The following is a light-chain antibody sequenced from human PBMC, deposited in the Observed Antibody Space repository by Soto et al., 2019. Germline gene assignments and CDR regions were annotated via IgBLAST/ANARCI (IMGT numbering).Light chain of an antibody. CDR2: VGTGGIVG. CDR3: GADHGSGSNFVVV. J-gene: IGLJ2*01. CDR1: SGYSNYK. Sequence: QLVLTQPPSASASLGASVTLTCTLSSGYSNYKVEWYQQRPGKGPRFVMRVGTGGIVGSKGEGIPDRFSVLGSGLNRYLTIKNIQEEDESDYHCGADHGSGSNFVVVFGGGTKLTVL. V-gene: IGLV9-49*01.